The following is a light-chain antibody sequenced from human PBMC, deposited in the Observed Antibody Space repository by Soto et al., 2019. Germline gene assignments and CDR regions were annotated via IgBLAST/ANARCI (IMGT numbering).Light chain of an antibody. CDR2: DAS. CDR1: HDITSY. CDR3: QKCDYLPI. J-gene: IGKJ3*01. Sequence: DLQMTQSPSSLSASVGDRVTITCQASHDITSYLNWYQHKPGKAPKLLIYDASILEAGVPSRFSGSGSDTDFSCTISSLQTEDVATYYWQKCDYLPILGTGTRVYFK. V-gene: IGKV1-33*01.